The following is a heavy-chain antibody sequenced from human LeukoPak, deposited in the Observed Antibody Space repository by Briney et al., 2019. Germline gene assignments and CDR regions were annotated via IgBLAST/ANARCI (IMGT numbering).Heavy chain of an antibody. V-gene: IGHV4-30-2*01. Sequence: SQTLSLTCAVSGGSISSGGYSWSWIRQPPGKGLEWIGYIYHSGSTYYNPSLKSRVTISVDRSKNQFSLKLSSVTAADTAVYYCASRNQDFWSGYWDVWGQGTTVTVSS. J-gene: IGHJ6*02. CDR1: GGSISSGGYS. CDR3: ASRNQDFWSGYWDV. CDR2: IYHSGST. D-gene: IGHD3-3*01.